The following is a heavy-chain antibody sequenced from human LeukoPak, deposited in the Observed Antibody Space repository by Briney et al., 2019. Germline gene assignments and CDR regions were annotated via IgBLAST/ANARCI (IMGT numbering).Heavy chain of an antibody. D-gene: IGHD3-22*01. CDR1: GGSFSGYY. CDR3: ARSRNYYGSSGYYWD. J-gene: IGHJ4*02. Sequence: SETLSLTCAVYGGSFSGYYWSWIRQPPGKGLEWIGEINHSGSTNYNPSLKSRVTISVDTSKNQFSLKLSSVTAADTAVYYCARSRNYYGSSGYYWDWGQGTLVTVSS. V-gene: IGHV4-34*01. CDR2: INHSGST.